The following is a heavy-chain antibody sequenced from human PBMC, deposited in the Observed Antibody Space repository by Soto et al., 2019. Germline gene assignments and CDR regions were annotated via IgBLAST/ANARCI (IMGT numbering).Heavy chain of an antibody. V-gene: IGHV3-53*01. Sequence: GGSLRLSCAASGFSVSNNYLNWVRQAPGKGLEWVSVIYSGGSTYYAGSVKGRFSISRDDSKNTLYLQMNSLRAEDTAVYYCARGRVAALLPYYFDLWGQGTLVNVSS. CDR1: GFSVSNNY. CDR3: ARGRVAALLPYYFDL. CDR2: IYSGGST. J-gene: IGHJ4*02. D-gene: IGHD6-6*01.